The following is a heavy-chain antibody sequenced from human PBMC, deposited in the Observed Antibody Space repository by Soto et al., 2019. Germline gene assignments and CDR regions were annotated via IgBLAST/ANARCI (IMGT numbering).Heavy chain of an antibody. J-gene: IGHJ4*02. CDR3: ATLAAAGTRPSDY. V-gene: IGHV4-59*01. CDR1: GGSISSYY. CDR2: IYYSGST. Sequence: SETLSLTCTASGGSISSYYWSWIRQPPGKGLEWIGYIYYSGSTNYNPSLKSRVTISVDTSKNQFSLKLSSVTAADTAVYYCATLAAAGTRPSDYWGQGTLVTVSS. D-gene: IGHD6-13*01.